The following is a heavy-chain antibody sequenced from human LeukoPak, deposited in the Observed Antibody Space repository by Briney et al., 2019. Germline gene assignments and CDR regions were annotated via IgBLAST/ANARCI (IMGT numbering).Heavy chain of an antibody. CDR2: IYYNGST. Sequence: SETLSLTCTVSGASISGSTYYWGWIRQPPGKGLEWIGSIYYNGSTYYNPSLKSRVTISVDTSKNQFSLKLSSVTAADTAVYYCARQATTWGQGTLVTVSS. J-gene: IGHJ4*02. V-gene: IGHV4-39*01. D-gene: IGHD4-17*01. CDR1: GASISGSTYY. CDR3: ARQATT.